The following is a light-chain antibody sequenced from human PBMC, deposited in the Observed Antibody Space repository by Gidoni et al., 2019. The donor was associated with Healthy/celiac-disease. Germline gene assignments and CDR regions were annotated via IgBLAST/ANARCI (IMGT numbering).Light chain of an antibody. V-gene: IGKV1-5*03. CDR1: QSISSW. Sequence: DIQMTQSPSTLSASVGDRVTSTCRASQSISSWLAWYQQKPRKAPKLLIYKASSLESGVPSRFSGSGSGTEFTLTISSLQPDDFATYYCQQYISWTFGQGTKVEIK. CDR3: QQYISWT. J-gene: IGKJ1*01. CDR2: KAS.